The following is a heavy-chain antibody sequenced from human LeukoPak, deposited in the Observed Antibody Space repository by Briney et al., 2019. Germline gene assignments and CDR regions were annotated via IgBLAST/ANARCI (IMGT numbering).Heavy chain of an antibody. Sequence: GRSLRLSCAASGFTFSSYAMHWVRQAPGKGLEWVAVISYDGSNKYYADSVKGRFTISRDNAKNSLYLQMNSLRAEDTAVYYCARTLRWGSGAYYFDYWGQGTLVTVSS. D-gene: IGHD7-27*01. CDR3: ARTLRWGSGAYYFDY. J-gene: IGHJ4*02. V-gene: IGHV3-30*04. CDR1: GFTFSSYA. CDR2: ISYDGSNK.